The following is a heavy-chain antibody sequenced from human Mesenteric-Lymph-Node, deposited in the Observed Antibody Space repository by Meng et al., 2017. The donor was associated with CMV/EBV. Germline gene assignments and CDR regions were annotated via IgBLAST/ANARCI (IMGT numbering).Heavy chain of an antibody. V-gene: IGHV3-7*01. CDR3: ARDRLNAFDI. CDR2: IKQDGSEK. Sequence: GESLKISCAASGFTFSSYWMSWVRQAPGKGLEWVANIKQDGSEKYYVDSVKGRFTISRDNAKNSLYLQMNSLRAGDTAVYYCARDRLNAFDIWGQGTMVTVSS. J-gene: IGHJ3*02. CDR1: GFTFSSYW.